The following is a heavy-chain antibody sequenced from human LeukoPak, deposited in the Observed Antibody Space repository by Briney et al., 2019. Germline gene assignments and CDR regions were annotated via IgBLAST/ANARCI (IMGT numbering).Heavy chain of an antibody. V-gene: IGHV4-4*09. Sequence: SETLSLTCTGSGGSISSYYWSWIRQPPGKGLEWIGYIYTSGSTNYNPSLKSRVTISVDTSKNQFSLKLSSVTAADTAVYYCSRCNPYFDYWGQGTLVTVSS. D-gene: IGHD1-14*01. CDR2: IYTSGST. CDR1: GGSISSYY. J-gene: IGHJ4*02. CDR3: SRCNPYFDY.